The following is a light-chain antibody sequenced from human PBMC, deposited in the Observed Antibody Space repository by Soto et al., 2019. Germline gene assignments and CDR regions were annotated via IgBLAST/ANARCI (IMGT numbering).Light chain of an antibody. Sequence: QSALTQPASVSGSPGQSITISCTGTSSDVGSYNLDSWYQQHPGKAPKLMIYEVSKRPSGVSNRFSGSKSGNTASLTISGLQREDETDYYCCSYAGSSTYVVFGRGTKLTVL. V-gene: IGLV2-23*02. J-gene: IGLJ2*01. CDR2: EVS. CDR3: CSYAGSSTYVV. CDR1: SSDVGSYNL.